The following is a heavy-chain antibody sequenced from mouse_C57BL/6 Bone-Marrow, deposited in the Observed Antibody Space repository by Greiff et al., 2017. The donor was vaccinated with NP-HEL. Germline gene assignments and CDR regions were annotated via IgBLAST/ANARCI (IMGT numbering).Heavy chain of an antibody. V-gene: IGHV14-4*01. CDR2: IDPENGDT. CDR1: GFNIKDDY. CDR3: TTFTTVVATDDY. D-gene: IGHD1-1*01. J-gene: IGHJ2*01. Sequence: VQLQQSGAELVRPGASVKLSCTASGFNIKDDYMHWVKQRPEQGLEWIGWIDPENGDTEYASKFQGKATITADTSSNTAYLQLSSLTSEDTAVYYCTTFTTVVATDDYWGQGTTLTVSS.